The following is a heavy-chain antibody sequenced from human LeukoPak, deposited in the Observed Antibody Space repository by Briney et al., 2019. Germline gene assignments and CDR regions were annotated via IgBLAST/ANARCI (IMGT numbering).Heavy chain of an antibody. J-gene: IGHJ3*02. CDR2: ISGSGGST. D-gene: IGHD3-10*01. Sequence: GGSLRLSCAASGFTFSSCAMSWVRQAPGKGLEWVSAISGSGGSTYYADSVKGRFTISRDNSKNTLYLQMNSLRAEDTAVYYCAKHGVLLWFGELQHAFDIWGQGTMVTVSS. CDR1: GFTFSSCA. V-gene: IGHV3-23*01. CDR3: AKHGVLLWFGELQHAFDI.